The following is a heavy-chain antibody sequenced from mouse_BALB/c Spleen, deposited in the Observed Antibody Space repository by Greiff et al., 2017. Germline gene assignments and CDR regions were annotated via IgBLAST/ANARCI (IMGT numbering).Heavy chain of an antibody. CDR3: ARSELGNFDY. V-gene: IGHV5-17*02. Sequence: EVQRVESGGGLVQPGGSRKLSCAASGFTFSSFGMHWVRQAPEKGLEWVAYISSGSSTIYYADTVKGRFTISRDNPKNTLFLQMTSLRSEDTAMYYCARSELGNFDYWGQGTTLTVSS. J-gene: IGHJ2*01. D-gene: IGHD4-1*01. CDR2: ISSGSSTI. CDR1: GFTFSSFG.